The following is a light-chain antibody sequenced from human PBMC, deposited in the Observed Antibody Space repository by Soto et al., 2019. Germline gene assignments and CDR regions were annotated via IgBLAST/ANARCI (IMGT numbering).Light chain of an antibody. Sequence: QSVLTQPASVSGSPGQSITISCTGTSSDVGGYNYVSWYQQHPGKAPKLLIYDVSNRPSGASNRFSGSKSGNTASLTISGLQAEDEADYCCSSYTGSTTLHYVFGTGTKLTVL. CDR2: DVS. V-gene: IGLV2-14*01. CDR3: SSYTGSTTLHYV. CDR1: SSDVGGYNY. J-gene: IGLJ1*01.